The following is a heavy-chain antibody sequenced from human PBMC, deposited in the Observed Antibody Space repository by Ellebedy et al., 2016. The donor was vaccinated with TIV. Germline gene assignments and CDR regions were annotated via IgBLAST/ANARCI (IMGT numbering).Heavy chain of an antibody. CDR1: GFTFSDYY. V-gene: IGHV3-11*04. D-gene: IGHD3-16*01. Sequence: GGSLRLXCATSGFTFSDYYMSWIRQAPGKGLEWVSYISSSGSTIYYADSVKGRFTISRDNSKNTLYLQMNSLRAEDTAVYYCAKEVGGLLPSRYYYYYGMDVWGQGTTVTVSS. J-gene: IGHJ6*02. CDR2: ISSSGSTI. CDR3: AKEVGGLLPSRYYYYYGMDV.